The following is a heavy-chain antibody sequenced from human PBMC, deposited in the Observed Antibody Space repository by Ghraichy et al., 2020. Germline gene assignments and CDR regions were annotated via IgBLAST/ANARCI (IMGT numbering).Heavy chain of an antibody. J-gene: IGHJ4*02. Sequence: GGSLRLSCAAYGFTFSTYWASWIRQAPGKGLEWVAHIKGDGSEQYYVDSVKGRFTISRDNAKNSLYLQMNSLRAEDTAAYYCATWGVTTNFWGQGTQVTVSS. D-gene: IGHD4-17*01. V-gene: IGHV3-7*01. CDR1: GFTFSTYW. CDR2: IKGDGSEQ. CDR3: ATWGVTTNF.